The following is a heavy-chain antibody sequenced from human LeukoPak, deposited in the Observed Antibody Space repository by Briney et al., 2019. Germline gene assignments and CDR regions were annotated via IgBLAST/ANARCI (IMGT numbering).Heavy chain of an antibody. D-gene: IGHD4-23*01. V-gene: IGHV3-23*01. CDR1: GFVFRSYA. CDR3: AKAPGYTVVTSFDC. CDR2: ISGSGGGT. J-gene: IGHJ4*02. Sequence: PGGSLRLSCVASGFVFRSYAMNWVRQAPGKGLEWISDISGSGGGTDHADSVKGRFTISRDNSKNTLYLQMNSLRAEDTAIYYCAKAPGYTVVTSFDCRGQGTLVTVSS.